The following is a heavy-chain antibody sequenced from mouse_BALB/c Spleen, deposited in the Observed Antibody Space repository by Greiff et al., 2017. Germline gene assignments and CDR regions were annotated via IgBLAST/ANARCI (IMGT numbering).Heavy chain of an antibody. V-gene: IGHV2-9*02. D-gene: IGHD4-1*01. J-gene: IGHJ3*01. CDR1: GFSLTSYG. Sequence: VQGVESGPGLVAPSQSLSITCTVSGFSLTSYGVHWVRQPPGKGLEWLGVIWAGGSTNYNSALMSRLSISKDNSKSQVFLKMNSLQTDDTAMYYCAREELGHGRFAYWGQGTLVTVSA. CDR3: AREELGHGRFAY. CDR2: IWAGGST.